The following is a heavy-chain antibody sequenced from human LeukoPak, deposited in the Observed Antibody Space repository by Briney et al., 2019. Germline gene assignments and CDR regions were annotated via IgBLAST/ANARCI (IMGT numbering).Heavy chain of an antibody. Sequence: ASVKVSCKASGYTFTDYYMHWVRRAPGQGLEWMGWISPNSGGTNYAQKFQGRVTLTRDTSISTAYMELSRLRSDDTAVYSCARRASIVGATDFDYWGQGTLVTVSS. CDR2: ISPNSGGT. V-gene: IGHV1-2*02. D-gene: IGHD1-26*01. J-gene: IGHJ4*02. CDR1: GYTFTDYY. CDR3: ARRASIVGATDFDY.